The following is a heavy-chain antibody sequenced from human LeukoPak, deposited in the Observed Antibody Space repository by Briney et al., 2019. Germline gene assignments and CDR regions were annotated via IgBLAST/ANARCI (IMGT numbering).Heavy chain of an antibody. D-gene: IGHD6-13*01. J-gene: IGHJ6*02. CDR2: ITSSDNI. CDR1: GFIFSSFE. V-gene: IGHV3-48*03. CDR3: ARDRGSAAAGTWYYAMDV. Sequence: GGTLRLSCAASGFIFSSFEVNWVRHAPGKGLEWVSSITSSDNIHYADAVKGRFTSSRDNAKNSVYLQMNSLRAEDTAVYYCARDRGSAAAGTWYYAMDVWGQGTTVTVSS.